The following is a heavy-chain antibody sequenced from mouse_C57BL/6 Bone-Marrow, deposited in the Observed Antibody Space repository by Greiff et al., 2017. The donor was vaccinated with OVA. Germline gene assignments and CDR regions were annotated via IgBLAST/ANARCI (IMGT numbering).Heavy chain of an antibody. CDR1: GFTFSSYA. Sequence: EVKLMESGGGLVKPGGSLKLSCAASGFTFSSYAMSWVRQTPEKRLEWVATISDGGSYTYYPDNVKGRFTISRDNAKNNLYLQMSHLKSEDTAMYYCARDPLYGNSDYWGQGTTLTVSS. CDR3: ARDPLYGNSDY. J-gene: IGHJ2*01. CDR2: ISDGGSYT. V-gene: IGHV5-4*01. D-gene: IGHD2-1*01.